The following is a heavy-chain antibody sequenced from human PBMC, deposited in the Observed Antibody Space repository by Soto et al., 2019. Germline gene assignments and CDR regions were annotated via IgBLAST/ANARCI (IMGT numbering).Heavy chain of an antibody. Sequence: GGSLRLSCAVSGFTFSDYGMHWVRQAPGKGLEWVAVMSYAGTYKYYADSVKGRFTISRDLSGNTLFLQMNSLRLEDTAVYFCAKEMYPRTVLDSSSPWGDYWGQGTLVTVSA. CDR3: AKEMYPRTVLDSSSPWGDY. CDR2: MSYAGTYK. J-gene: IGHJ4*02. D-gene: IGHD6-6*01. CDR1: GFTFSDYG. V-gene: IGHV3-30*18.